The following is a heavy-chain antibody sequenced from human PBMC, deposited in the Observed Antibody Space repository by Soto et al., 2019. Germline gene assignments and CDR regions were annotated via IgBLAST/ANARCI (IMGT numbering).Heavy chain of an antibody. J-gene: IGHJ6*01. D-gene: IGHD6-19*01. Sequence: QVQLVQSGAEVRKPGASVKVSCKASGYTFSNYFIHWVRQAPGHGLQSVGWINLNTVGSVSRETFRGRVAMTSDTSMSTSFMELRSFKTGDRAVYFCARGTLAVTALADLFDYSMDVWGQGTTVTVSA. CDR2: INLNTVGS. CDR3: ARGTLAVTALADLFDYSMDV. CDR1: GYTFSNYF. V-gene: IGHV1-2*02.